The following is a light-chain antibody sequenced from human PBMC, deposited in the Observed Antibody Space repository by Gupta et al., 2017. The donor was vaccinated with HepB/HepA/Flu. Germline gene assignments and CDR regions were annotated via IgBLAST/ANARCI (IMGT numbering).Light chain of an antibody. CDR3: QQEGNSSFI. CDR2: GAS. CDR1: QSVSSSY. J-gene: IGKJ3*01. V-gene: IGKV3-20*01. Sequence: EIVLTQSPGTLSLSPGERATLSCRASQSVSSSYLAWYQQKPGQAPRLLIYGASSRATGIPDRFSGSGSGTEFTLTISRLEPEDFAVYYCQQEGNSSFIFGHGTKVDDK.